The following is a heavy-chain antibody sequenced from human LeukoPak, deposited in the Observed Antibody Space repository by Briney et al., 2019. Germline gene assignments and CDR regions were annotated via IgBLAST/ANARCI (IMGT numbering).Heavy chain of an antibody. Sequence: ASVKVSCKPSGYTFTSFGISGVRQAPGQGLEWMGWIGAYNGDTNYAQKFQGRVTMTTDTSTSTAYMDLRSLRSDDTAVYYCTRDHCRGDNCPSFDYWGQGTLVTVSS. CDR3: TRDHCRGDNCPSFDY. CDR1: GYTFTSFG. D-gene: IGHD2-15*01. V-gene: IGHV1-18*04. CDR2: IGAYNGDT. J-gene: IGHJ4*02.